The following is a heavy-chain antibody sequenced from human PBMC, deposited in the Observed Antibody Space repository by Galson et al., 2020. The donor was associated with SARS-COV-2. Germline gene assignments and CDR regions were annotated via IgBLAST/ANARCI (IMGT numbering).Heavy chain of an antibody. Sequence: GGSLRLSCAASGFTFSSYSMNWVRHAPGKGLEWVSSISSSSSYIYYADSVKGRFTISRDNAKNSLYLQMNSLRAEDTAVYYCARDSLAHCTNGGCYDVDCYYYGMDVWGQGTTVTVSS. CDR1: GFTFSSYS. J-gene: IGHJ6*02. V-gene: IGHV3-21*01. D-gene: IGHD2-8*01. CDR2: ISSSSSYI. CDR3: ARDSLAHCTNGGCYDVDCYYYGMDV.